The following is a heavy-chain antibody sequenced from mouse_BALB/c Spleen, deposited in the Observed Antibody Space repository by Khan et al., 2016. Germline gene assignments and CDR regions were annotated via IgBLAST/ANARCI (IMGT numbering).Heavy chain of an antibody. CDR1: GYTFTSYW. CDR3: AYRCDARDY. Sequence: QVQLKQSGAELAKPGASVKMSCKASGYTFTSYWMHWVKQRPGQGLEWIGYINPSTGYTEYNQKFKDKATLTADKSSSTAYMQLSSLTSEDSAVYYCAYRCDARDYWGQGTSVPVSS. V-gene: IGHV1-7*01. J-gene: IGHJ4*01. CDR2: INPSTGYT.